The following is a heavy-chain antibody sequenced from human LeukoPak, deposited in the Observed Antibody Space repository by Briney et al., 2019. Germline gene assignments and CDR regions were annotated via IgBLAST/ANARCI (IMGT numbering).Heavy chain of an antibody. CDR1: GFTFSSYS. J-gene: IGHJ6*02. Sequence: GGSLRLSCAASGFTFSSYSMNWVRQAPGKGLEWVSSISSSSSYIYYADSVKGRFTISRDNAKNSLYLQMNSLRAEDTAVYYCAREGRNYVLRFLFYGMDVWGQGTTVTVSS. CDR3: AREGRNYVLRFLFYGMDV. D-gene: IGHD3-3*01. CDR2: ISSSSSYI. V-gene: IGHV3-21*04.